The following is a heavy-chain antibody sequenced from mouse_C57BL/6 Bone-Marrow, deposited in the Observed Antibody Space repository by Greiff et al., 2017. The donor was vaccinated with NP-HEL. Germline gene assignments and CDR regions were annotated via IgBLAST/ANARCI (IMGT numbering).Heavy chain of an antibody. CDR2: INPSSGYT. CDR3: ARDCFAWFAY. Sequence: VQLQQSGAELAKPGASVKLSCKASGYTFTSYWMHWVKQRPGQGLEWIGYINPSSGYTKYNQKFKDKATLTAAKASSTAYMQLSSLTYEDSAVYYCARDCFAWFAYWGQGTLVTVSA. V-gene: IGHV1-7*01. J-gene: IGHJ3*01. CDR1: GYTFTSYW.